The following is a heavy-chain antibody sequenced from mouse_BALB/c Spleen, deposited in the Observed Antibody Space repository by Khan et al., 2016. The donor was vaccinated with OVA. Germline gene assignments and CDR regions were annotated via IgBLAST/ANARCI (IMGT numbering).Heavy chain of an antibody. CDR2: INPSSGYS. J-gene: IGHJ3*01. V-gene: IGHV1-4*01. CDR3: ARVGAYHGSYGAWCAY. CDR1: GYTFTSYT. Sequence: QVQLQQSGAELARPGASVKMSCKASGYTFTSYTIHWVKQRPGQGLEWIGYINPSSGYSNYNQKFRDKATLTADKSSSTAYMQLSSLTSEDSAVXYCARVGAYHGSYGAWCAYWGQGTLVTVSA. D-gene: IGHD2-10*01.